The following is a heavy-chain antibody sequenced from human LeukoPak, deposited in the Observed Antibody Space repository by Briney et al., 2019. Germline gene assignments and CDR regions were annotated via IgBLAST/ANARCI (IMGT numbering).Heavy chain of an antibody. CDR2: VYYSGST. J-gene: IGHJ3*02. CDR3: ARGSSSWYDTGKDYAFDI. V-gene: IGHV4-39*07. D-gene: IGHD6-13*01. Sequence: SETLSLTCTVSGGSISSSTYYWGWIRQPPGKGLEWIGSVYYSGSTYYNPSLKSRVTISVDTSKNQFSLKLSSVTAADTAVYYCARGSSSWYDTGKDYAFDIWGQGTMVTVSS. CDR1: GGSISSSTYY.